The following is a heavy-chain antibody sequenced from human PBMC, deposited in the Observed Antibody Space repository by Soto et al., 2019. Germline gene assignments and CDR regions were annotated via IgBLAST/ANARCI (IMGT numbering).Heavy chain of an antibody. CDR1: GFTFSSYS. Sequence: EVQLVESGGGLVKPGGSLRLSCAASGFTFSSYSMNWVRQAPGKGLEWVSSISSSSSYIYYADSVKGRFTISRDNAKNSLYLQMNSLRAEDTAVYYCARAARAGRFRWFDPWGQGTLVTVTS. V-gene: IGHV3-21*01. J-gene: IGHJ5*02. CDR3: ARAARAGRFRWFDP. CDR2: ISSSSSYI. D-gene: IGHD6-6*01.